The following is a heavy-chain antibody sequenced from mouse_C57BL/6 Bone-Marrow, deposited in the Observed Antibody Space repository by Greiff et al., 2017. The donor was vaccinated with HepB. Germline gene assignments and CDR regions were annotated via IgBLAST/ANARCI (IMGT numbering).Heavy chain of an antibody. Sequence: QVHVKQPGAELVKPGASVKVSCKASGYTFTSYWMHWVKQRPGQGLEWIGRIHPSDSDTNYNQKFKGKATLTVDKSSSTAYMQLSSLTSEDSAVYYCAMRRGPGSSPYWYFDVWGTGTTVTVSS. V-gene: IGHV1-74*01. J-gene: IGHJ1*03. D-gene: IGHD1-1*01. CDR1: GYTFTSYW. CDR2: IHPSDSDT. CDR3: AMRRGPGSSPYWYFDV.